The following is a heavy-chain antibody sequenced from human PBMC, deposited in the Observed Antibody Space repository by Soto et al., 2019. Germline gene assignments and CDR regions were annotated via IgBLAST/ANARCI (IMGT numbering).Heavy chain of an antibody. CDR3: ARDYYGSGGFDI. Sequence: GGSLRLSCAASGFTFSSYSMSWVRQAPGKGLEWVSSISSSSSYIYYADSVKGRFTISRDNAKNSLYLQMNSLRAEDTAVYYCARDYYGSGGFDIWGQGTMVTVSS. D-gene: IGHD3-10*01. CDR2: ISSSSSYI. CDR1: GFTFSSYS. J-gene: IGHJ3*02. V-gene: IGHV3-21*01.